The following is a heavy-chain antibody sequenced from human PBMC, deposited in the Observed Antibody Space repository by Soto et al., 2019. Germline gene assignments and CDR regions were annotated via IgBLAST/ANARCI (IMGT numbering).Heavy chain of an antibody. D-gene: IGHD3-22*01. CDR2: ISYDGSNK. CDR3: AKDASGYYYFVVY. V-gene: IGHV3-30*18. J-gene: IGHJ4*02. CDR1: GFTFSSYG. Sequence: PGGSLRLSCAASGFTFSSYGMHWVRQAPGKGLEWVAVISYDGSNKYYADSVKGRFTISRDNSKNTLYLQMNSLRAEDTAVYYCAKDASGYYYFVVYSGQGSLVIVSS.